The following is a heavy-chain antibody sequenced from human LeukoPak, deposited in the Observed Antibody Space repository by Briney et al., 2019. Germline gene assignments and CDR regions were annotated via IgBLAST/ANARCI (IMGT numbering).Heavy chain of an antibody. V-gene: IGHV3-74*01. J-gene: IGHJ5*02. CDR2: INSDGSST. CDR3: ARDQGYCSSTSCPNWFDP. CDR1: GFTFSSYW. Sequence: GGSLRLSCAASGFTFSSYWMHWVRQAPGKGLVWVSRINSDGSSTSYADSVKGRFTISRDNAKNTLYLQMNSLRAEDTAVYYCARDQGYCSSTSCPNWFDPWGQGTLVTVSS. D-gene: IGHD2-2*01.